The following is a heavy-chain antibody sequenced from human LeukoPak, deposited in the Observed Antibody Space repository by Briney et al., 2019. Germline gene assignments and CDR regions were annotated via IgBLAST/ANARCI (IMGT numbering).Heavy chain of an antibody. Sequence: GGSLRLSCAASGFTFSSYSMNWVRQAPGKGLEWVSSISSSSSYIYYADSVKGRFTISRDNAKNSLSLQMNSLRAEDTALYYCASLTGVSGPYNMDVWGKGTRVTVSS. V-gene: IGHV3-21*01. CDR3: ASLTGVSGPYNMDV. D-gene: IGHD6-19*01. CDR2: ISSSSSYI. J-gene: IGHJ6*03. CDR1: GFTFSSYS.